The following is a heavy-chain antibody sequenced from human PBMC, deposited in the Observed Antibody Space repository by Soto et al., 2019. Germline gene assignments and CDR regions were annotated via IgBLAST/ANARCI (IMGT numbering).Heavy chain of an antibody. CDR2: IYYSGST. D-gene: IGHD4-17*01. Sequence: QVQLQESGPGLVKPSQTLSLTCTVSGDSISSGGYYWSWIRQHPGKGLEWIGYIYYSGSTYYNPSPKIPVTXSXEXXQTPFSPKLSSVTAADPALYYCARRPTAAAILFDYWGPGTLVTVSS. CDR3: ARRPTAAAILFDY. CDR1: GDSISSGGYY. J-gene: IGHJ4*02. V-gene: IGHV4-31*01.